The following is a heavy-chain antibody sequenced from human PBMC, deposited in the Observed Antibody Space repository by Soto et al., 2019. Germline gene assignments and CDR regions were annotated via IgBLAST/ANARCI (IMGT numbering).Heavy chain of an antibody. CDR3: ARVPGYSSGWYWYFDL. Sequence: QVQLVESGGGMVQPGRSLRLSCAASGFTFSSHGMHWVRQAPGKGLEWVAVIWYDGSNKYYADSVKGRFTISRDNSKNTLYLQMNGLRAEDTAVYYCARVPGYSSGWYWYFDLWGRGTLVTVSS. J-gene: IGHJ2*01. CDR1: GFTFSSHG. CDR2: IWYDGSNK. V-gene: IGHV3-33*01. D-gene: IGHD6-19*01.